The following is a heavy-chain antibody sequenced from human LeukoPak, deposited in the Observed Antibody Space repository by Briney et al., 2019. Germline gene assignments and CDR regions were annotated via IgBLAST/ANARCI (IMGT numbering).Heavy chain of an antibody. Sequence: GGSLRLSCAASGFTFSGYAMSWVRQAPGKGLEWVSAISGSGGSTYYADSVKGRFTISRDNSKNTLYLQMNSLRAEDTAVYYCAKDSRYCSSTSCRDWFDPWGQGTLVTVSS. V-gene: IGHV3-23*01. CDR3: AKDSRYCSSTSCRDWFDP. J-gene: IGHJ5*02. D-gene: IGHD2-2*01. CDR2: ISGSGGST. CDR1: GFTFSGYA.